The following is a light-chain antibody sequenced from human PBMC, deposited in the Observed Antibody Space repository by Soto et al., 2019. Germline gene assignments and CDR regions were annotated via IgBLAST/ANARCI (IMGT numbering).Light chain of an antibody. CDR1: QGISNS. CDR3: QRYYNAPFT. V-gene: IGKV1-27*01. Sequence: DIQMTQSPSSLSASVGDRVTITCRASQGISNSLAWYQQKPGEIPKLLIYAASTLESGIPPRFSGSGSGTDFTLTINNLQPEDVATYYCQRYYNAPFTFGGGTKVDIK. CDR2: AAS. J-gene: IGKJ4*01.